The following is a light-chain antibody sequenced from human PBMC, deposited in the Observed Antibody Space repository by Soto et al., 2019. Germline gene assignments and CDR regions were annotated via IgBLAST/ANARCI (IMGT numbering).Light chain of an antibody. CDR2: GNS. Sequence: QLVLTQPPSVSGAPGQRVTISCTGSSSNIGAGYDVHWYQQLPGTAPKLLIYGNSNRPSGVPDRFSGSKSGTSASLAITGLQAEDEADYYCQSYDSSLSGSKVFGGGTKVTVL. CDR1: SSNIGAGYD. CDR3: QSYDSSLSGSKV. J-gene: IGLJ3*02. V-gene: IGLV1-40*01.